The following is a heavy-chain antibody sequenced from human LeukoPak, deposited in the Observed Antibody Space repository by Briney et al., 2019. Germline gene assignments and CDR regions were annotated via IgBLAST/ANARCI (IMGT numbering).Heavy chain of an antibody. J-gene: IGHJ6*03. CDR2: IYSSGST. V-gene: IGHV4-4*07. CDR3: AREMPSHYYYMDV. Sequence: ETLSLPCTVSGGSISNYYWHWIRQPAGKGLEWIGRIYSSGSTNYNPSLKSRVTLSVDTAKTQFSLKLSSVTAADTAVYYCAREMPSHYYYMDVWGRGTTVTVSS. CDR1: GGSISNYY. D-gene: IGHD2-2*01.